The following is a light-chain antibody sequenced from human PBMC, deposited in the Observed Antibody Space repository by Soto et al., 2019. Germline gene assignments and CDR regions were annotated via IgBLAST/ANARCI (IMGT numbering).Light chain of an antibody. CDR3: SSYTSSSTIRYV. V-gene: IGLV2-14*01. CDR1: SSDVGGYNY. J-gene: IGLJ1*01. Sequence: QSALTQPASVSGSPGQSITISCTGTSSDVGGYNYVYWYQQHPGKAPKLMIYDVSNRPSGVSNRFSGSKSGNTASLTVSGLQAEDDAAYYCSSYTSSSTIRYVFGTGTKLTVL. CDR2: DVS.